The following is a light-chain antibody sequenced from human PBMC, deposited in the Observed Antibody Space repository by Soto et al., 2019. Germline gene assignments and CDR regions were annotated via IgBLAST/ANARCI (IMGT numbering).Light chain of an antibody. CDR2: KAS. CDR3: QQYNTYSGLT. Sequence: DIQMTQSPSTLSASVGDRVTITCRASQSISNWLAWYQQKPGKAPKLLIYKASTLESGVPSRFSGSGSGTEFTLTISSLQPDDFATYYCQQYNTYSGLTFGGGTKVQI. CDR1: QSISNW. J-gene: IGKJ4*01. V-gene: IGKV1-5*03.